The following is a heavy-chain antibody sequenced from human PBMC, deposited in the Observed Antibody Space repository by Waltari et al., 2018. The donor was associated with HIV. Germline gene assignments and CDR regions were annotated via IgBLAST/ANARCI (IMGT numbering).Heavy chain of an antibody. J-gene: IGHJ4*02. CDR1: GYSFTNYW. CDR3: ARRGMAAAGTGAGAFDY. V-gene: IGHV5-51*01. CDR2: NYPGESDT. Sequence: EVQLVQSGAEVQKPGESLKISCKGSGYSFTNYWIGWVRQMPGKGLEGMGINYPGESDTRYSPSFQGQVNISAVKYISTAYLQLSRLKASDTAMYYCARRGMAAAGTGAGAFDYWGQGTLVTVSS. D-gene: IGHD6-13*01.